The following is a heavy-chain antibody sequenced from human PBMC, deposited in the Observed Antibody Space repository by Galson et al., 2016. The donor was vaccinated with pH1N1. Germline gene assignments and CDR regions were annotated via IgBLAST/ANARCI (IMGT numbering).Heavy chain of an antibody. Sequence: SVKVSCKASGGTFGSYGINWVRQAPGQGLEWMGGIIPIFNTPKYAQNFQGRVTITADESTTTAYMELSSLRSEDTAVYYCAREDYYDTDLSDWYFDLWGRGTLLTVSS. CDR1: GGTFGSYG. J-gene: IGHJ2*01. CDR3: AREDYYDTDLSDWYFDL. V-gene: IGHV1-69*13. D-gene: IGHD3-22*01. CDR2: IIPIFNTP.